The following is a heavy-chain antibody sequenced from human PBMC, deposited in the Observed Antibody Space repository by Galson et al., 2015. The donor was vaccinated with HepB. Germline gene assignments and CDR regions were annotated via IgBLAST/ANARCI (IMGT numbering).Heavy chain of an antibody. J-gene: IGHJ6*02. V-gene: IGHV5-10-1*01. Sequence: WVRQMPGKGLEWMGRIDPSDSYTNYSPSFQGHVTISADKSISTAYLQWSSLKASDTAMYYCARHSVSCSSTSCAALRYYGMDVWGQGTTVTVSS. CDR3: ARHSVSCSSTSCAALRYYGMDV. D-gene: IGHD2-2*01. CDR2: IDPSDSYT.